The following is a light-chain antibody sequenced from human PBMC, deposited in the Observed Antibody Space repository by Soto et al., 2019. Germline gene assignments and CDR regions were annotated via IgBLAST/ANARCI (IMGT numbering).Light chain of an antibody. CDR2: GAS. J-gene: IGKJ3*01. Sequence: IWWTQSQGTLSLYPGERATLSCRASQSVSSNNLAWYQQRPGQAPRVVIYGASTRATGIPERFSGSGSGTDFTLTISRLEPEDFAVYYCQQYGRSPFTFGPGTKVDIK. CDR3: QQYGRSPFT. V-gene: IGKV3-20*01. CDR1: QSVSSNN.